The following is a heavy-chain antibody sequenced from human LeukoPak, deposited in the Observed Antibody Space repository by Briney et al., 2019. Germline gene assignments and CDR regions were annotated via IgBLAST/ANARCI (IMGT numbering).Heavy chain of an antibody. CDR1: GGSISSYY. V-gene: IGHV4-59*01. D-gene: IGHD2-2*01. CDR2: IYYSGST. CDR3: ARSSVVVPAAIPPRWFDP. J-gene: IGHJ5*02. Sequence: SETLSLTCTVSGGSISSYYWSWIRQPPGKGLKWIGYIYYSGSTNYNPSLKSRVTISVDTSKNQFSLKLSSVTAADTAVYYCARSSVVVPAAIPPRWFDPWGQGTLVTVSS.